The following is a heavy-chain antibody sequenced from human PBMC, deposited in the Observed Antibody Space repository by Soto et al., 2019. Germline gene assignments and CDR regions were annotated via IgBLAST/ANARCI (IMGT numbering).Heavy chain of an antibody. CDR3: AKEAHIGYYYDSSGSYYFDY. D-gene: IGHD3-22*01. Sequence: GGSLRLSCAASGFTFSSYAMSWVRQAPGKGLEWVSAISGSGGSTYYADSVEGRFTISRDNSKNTLYLQMNSLGAEDTAVYYCAKEAHIGYYYDSSGSYYFDYWGQGTLVTVSS. CDR2: ISGSGGST. CDR1: GFTFSSYA. V-gene: IGHV3-23*01. J-gene: IGHJ4*02.